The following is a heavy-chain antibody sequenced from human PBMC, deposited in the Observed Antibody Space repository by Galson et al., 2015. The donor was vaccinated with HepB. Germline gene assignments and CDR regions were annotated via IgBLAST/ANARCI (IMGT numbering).Heavy chain of an antibody. CDR3: ARLPVWELPLHGAFDI. CDR2: IKQDGSEI. CDR1: GFTFSSYW. D-gene: IGHD1-26*01. J-gene: IGHJ3*02. V-gene: IGHV3-7*03. Sequence: SLRLSCAVSGFTFSSYWMNWVRQAPGKGLEWVANIKQDGSEIDYVDSVKGRFTISRDNAKNSLYLQMNSLRAEDTAVYYCARLPVWELPLHGAFDIWGQGTMVTVSS.